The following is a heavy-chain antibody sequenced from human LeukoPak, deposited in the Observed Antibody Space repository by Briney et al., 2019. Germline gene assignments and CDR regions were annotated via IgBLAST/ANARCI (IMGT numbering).Heavy chain of an antibody. V-gene: IGHV3-33*01. J-gene: IGHJ5*02. CDR1: GFTFSSYV. D-gene: IGHD6-13*01. Sequence: PGRSLRLSCAASGFTFSSYVMHCVRQAPGKGLEGVAVIWYDGSNKYYADSVKGRFTISRDNSKNTLYLQMNSLRAEDTAVYYCARDLQAAAGYNWFDPWGQGTLVTVSS. CDR3: ARDLQAAAGYNWFDP. CDR2: IWYDGSNK.